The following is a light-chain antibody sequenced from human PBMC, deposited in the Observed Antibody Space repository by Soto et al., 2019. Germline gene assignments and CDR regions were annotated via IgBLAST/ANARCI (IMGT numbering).Light chain of an antibody. V-gene: IGKV1D-12*01. CDR3: QQANSFPYT. CDR2: GAS. J-gene: IGKJ2*01. CDR1: QAINSW. Sequence: DIQMTQSPSSVSASVGDRVTITCRASQAINSWLAWYQQKPGKAPTLLIYGASSLQSGVPSRFSGSESGTDFTLAISSLQPEDFATYYCQQANSFPYTFGQGTKLEIK.